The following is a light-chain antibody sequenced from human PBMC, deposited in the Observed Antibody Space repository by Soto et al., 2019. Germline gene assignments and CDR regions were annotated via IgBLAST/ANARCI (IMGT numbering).Light chain of an antibody. CDR3: VLYMGSGISV. J-gene: IGLJ2*01. V-gene: IGLV8-61*01. Sequence: QTVVTQEPSCSVSPGGTVTLTCGLSSGSVSTSFYPSWYQQTPGQAPRTLIYSTNTRSSGVPARFSGSILGNNAALTITGAQADDESDYYCVLYMGSGISVFGGGTKVTVL. CDR1: SGSVSTSFY. CDR2: STN.